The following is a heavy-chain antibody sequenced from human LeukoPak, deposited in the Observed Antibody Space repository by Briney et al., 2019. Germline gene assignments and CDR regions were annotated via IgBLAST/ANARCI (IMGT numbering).Heavy chain of an antibody. CDR2: IKQDGSEK. D-gene: IGHD3-16*01. CDR3: AKEGGSEMWN. Sequence: PGGSLRLSCAASGFTFSSYWMSWVRQAPGKGLEWVANIKQDGSEKYYVDSVKGRFTISRDNAKNSLYLQMNSLRAEDMALYYCAKEGGSEMWNWGQGTLVTVSS. CDR1: GFTFSSYW. J-gene: IGHJ4*02. V-gene: IGHV3-7*03.